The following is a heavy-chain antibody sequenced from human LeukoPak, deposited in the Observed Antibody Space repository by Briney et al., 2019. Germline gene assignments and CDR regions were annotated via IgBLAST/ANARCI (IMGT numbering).Heavy chain of an antibody. V-gene: IGHV1-69*13. CDR3: ARGSDIVVVVAATHVGDYYYGMDV. J-gene: IGHJ6*04. D-gene: IGHD2-15*01. CDR2: SIPIFGTA. CDR1: GGTFSSYA. Sequence: SVKVSCKASGGTFSSYAISWVRQAPGQGLEWMGGSIPIFGTANYAQKFQGRVTITANESTSTAYMELSSLRSEDTAVYYCARGSDIVVVVAATHVGDYYYGMDVWGKGTTVTVSS.